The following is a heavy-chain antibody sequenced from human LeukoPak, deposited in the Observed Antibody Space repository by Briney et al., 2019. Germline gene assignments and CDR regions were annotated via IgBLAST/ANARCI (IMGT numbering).Heavy chain of an antibody. CDR1: GFTFSSYS. V-gene: IGHV3-21*01. J-gene: IGHJ4*02. CDR2: ISSSSSSYI. Sequence: GGSLRLSCAASGFTFSSYSMNWVRQAPGKGLEWVSSISSSSSSYIYYADSVKGRFTISRDNAKNSLYLQMNSLRAEDTAVYYCARDYIAVAGTVGYYFDYWGQGTLVTVSS. D-gene: IGHD6-19*01. CDR3: ARDYIAVAGTVGYYFDY.